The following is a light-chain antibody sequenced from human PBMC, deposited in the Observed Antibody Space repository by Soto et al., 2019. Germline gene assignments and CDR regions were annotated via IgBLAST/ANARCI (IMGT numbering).Light chain of an antibody. Sequence: QSALTQPPSASGSPGQSVTISCAGTINDVGGYNYVSWYQQHPGKVPQLMIYQVTKRPSGVPDRFSASKSETTASLTISGLQAEDEGDYYCMSYAGGNRFVFGTGTKLTVL. CDR2: QVT. CDR1: INDVGGYNY. CDR3: MSYAGGNRFV. J-gene: IGLJ1*01. V-gene: IGLV2-8*01.